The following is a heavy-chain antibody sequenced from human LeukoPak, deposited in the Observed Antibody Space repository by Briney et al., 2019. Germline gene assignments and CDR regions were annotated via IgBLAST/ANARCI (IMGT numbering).Heavy chain of an antibody. CDR1: GGSISSYY. D-gene: IGHD3-10*01. Sequence: SESLSLTCTVSGGSISSYYWTWIRQPPGKAVEWIGYIYYSGSTNYNPSLKSRVTISVDTSKNQFSLKLSSVTAADTAVYYCARAGDGNYQTYWYFDLWGRGTLVTVS. V-gene: IGHV4-59*01. CDR2: IYYSGST. J-gene: IGHJ2*01. CDR3: ARAGDGNYQTYWYFDL.